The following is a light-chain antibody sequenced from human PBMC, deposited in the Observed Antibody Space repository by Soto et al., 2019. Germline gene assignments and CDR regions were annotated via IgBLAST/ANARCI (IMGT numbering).Light chain of an antibody. CDR1: SSNIGNNY. V-gene: IGLV1-51*01. CDR2: VNN. J-gene: IGLJ2*01. Sequence: QSVLTQPRSVSAAPGQEVTISGSGSSSNIGNNYVSWYQQLPGTAPELLIYVNNKRPSGIPDRFSGSKSGTSATLGITGLQTGDQADYYCGTWDSSLSAGVFGGGTKLTVL. CDR3: GTWDSSLSAGV.